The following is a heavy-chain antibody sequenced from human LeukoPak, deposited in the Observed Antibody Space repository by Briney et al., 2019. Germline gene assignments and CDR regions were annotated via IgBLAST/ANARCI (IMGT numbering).Heavy chain of an antibody. J-gene: IGHJ4*02. V-gene: IGHV3-15*01. Sequence: GGSLRLSCAASGFTFSSYAMSWVRQAPGKGLEWVGRIKSKTDGGTTDYAAPVKGRFTISRDDSKNTLYLQMNSLKTEDTAVYYCTTDPIGYCSGGSCYSGVYWGQGTLVTVSS. CDR2: IKSKTDGGTT. CDR3: TTDPIGYCSGGSCYSGVY. D-gene: IGHD2-15*01. CDR1: GFTFSSYA.